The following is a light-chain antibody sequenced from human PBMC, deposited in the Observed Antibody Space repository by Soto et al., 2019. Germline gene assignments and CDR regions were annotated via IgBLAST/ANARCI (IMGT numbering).Light chain of an antibody. Sequence: IVLTQAPTTLSSSPGERATVSCRASQNVANSLAWYQEKPGQAPRLLIYDASNRATGIPPRFSGSGSRTDFTLTISSLEPEDFAVYYCQQRSSWPPPTFGGGTKVDI. CDR2: DAS. CDR3: QQRSSWPPPT. J-gene: IGKJ4*01. CDR1: QNVANS. V-gene: IGKV3-11*01.